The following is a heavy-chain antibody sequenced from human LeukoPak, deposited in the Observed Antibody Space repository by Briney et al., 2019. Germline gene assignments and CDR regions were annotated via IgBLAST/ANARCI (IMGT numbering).Heavy chain of an antibody. J-gene: IGHJ4*02. Sequence: ASVKVSCKASGYTFTSYYVHWVRQAPGQGLEWMGIINPSGGSTSYAQKFQGRVTMTRDTSTSTVYMELSSLRSEDTAVYYCARAVAGTEGGGYWGQGTLVTVSS. D-gene: IGHD6-19*01. CDR2: INPSGGST. CDR1: GYTFTSYY. V-gene: IGHV1-46*01. CDR3: ARAVAGTEGGGY.